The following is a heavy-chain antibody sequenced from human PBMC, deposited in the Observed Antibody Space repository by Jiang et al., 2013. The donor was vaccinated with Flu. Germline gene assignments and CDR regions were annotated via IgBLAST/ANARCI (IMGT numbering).Heavy chain of an antibody. CDR2: IYYSGST. Sequence: SGSGLVKPSQTLSLTCTVSGGSISSGDYYWSWIRQPPGKGLEWIGYIYYSGSTYYNPSLKSRVTISVDTSKNQFSLKLSSVTAADTAVYYCARVDDILTGYYFDYWGQGTLVTVSS. D-gene: IGHD3-9*01. CDR1: GGSISSGDYY. V-gene: IGHV4-30-4*08. CDR3: ARVDDILTGYYFDY. J-gene: IGHJ4*02.